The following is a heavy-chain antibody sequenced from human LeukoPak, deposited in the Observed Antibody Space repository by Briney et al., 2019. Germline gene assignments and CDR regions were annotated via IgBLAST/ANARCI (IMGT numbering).Heavy chain of an antibody. V-gene: IGHV4-39*07. CDR2: IYYSGST. CDR1: GGSISSSSYY. CDR3: ARVYRGYSYDCFDY. Sequence: SETLSLTCTVSGGSISSSSYYWGWIRQPPGKGLEWIGSIYYSGSTYYNPSLKSRVTISVDTSKNQFSLKLSSVTAADTAVYYCARVYRGYSYDCFDYWGQGTLVTVSS. J-gene: IGHJ4*02. D-gene: IGHD5-18*01.